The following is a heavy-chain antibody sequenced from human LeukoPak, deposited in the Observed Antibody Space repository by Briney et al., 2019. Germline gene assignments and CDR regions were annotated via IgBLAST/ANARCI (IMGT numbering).Heavy chain of an antibody. D-gene: IGHD1/OR15-1a*01. CDR1: GFTFSSYS. CDR3: ARGVLGITGTDYDY. V-gene: IGHV3-21*01. CDR2: ISSSSYI. Sequence: PGGSLRLSCAASGFTFSSYSMNWVRQAPGKGLEWVSSISSSSYIYYADSVKGRFTISRDNAKNSLYLQMNSLRAEDTAVYYCARGVLGITGTDYDYWGQGTLVTVSS. J-gene: IGHJ4*02.